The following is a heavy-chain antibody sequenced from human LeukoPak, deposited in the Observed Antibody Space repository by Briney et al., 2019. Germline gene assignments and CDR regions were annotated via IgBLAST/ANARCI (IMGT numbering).Heavy chain of an antibody. J-gene: IGHJ6*02. Sequence: GGSLRLSCAASGFTFYSYAMTWVRQAPGKGLEWVSAISGSGGSTYYADSVRGRFTISRDNFKNTLYLQMNSLTAEDTAIYYCAKGKSLPHYYYYGMDVWGQGTTVTASS. V-gene: IGHV3-23*01. CDR2: ISGSGGST. CDR3: AKGKSLPHYYYYGMDV. CDR1: GFTFYSYA.